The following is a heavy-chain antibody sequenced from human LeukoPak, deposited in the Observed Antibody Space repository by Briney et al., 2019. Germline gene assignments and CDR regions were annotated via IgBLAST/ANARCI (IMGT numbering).Heavy chain of an antibody. Sequence: ASVKVSCKASGGTFSSYAISWVRQAPGQGLEWMGWISAYNGNTNYAQKLQGRVTMTTDTSTSTAYMELRSLRSDDTAVYYCARDWKSGGSRLFDYWGQGTLVTVSS. CDR1: GGTFSSYA. CDR2: ISAYNGNT. J-gene: IGHJ4*02. CDR3: ARDWKSGGSRLFDY. V-gene: IGHV1-18*01. D-gene: IGHD2-15*01.